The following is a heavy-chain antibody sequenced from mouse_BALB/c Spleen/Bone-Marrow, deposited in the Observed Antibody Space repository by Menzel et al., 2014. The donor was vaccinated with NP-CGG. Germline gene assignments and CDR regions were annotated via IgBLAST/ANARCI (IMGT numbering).Heavy chain of an antibody. CDR3: ARHAYYDQTEVSFVY. D-gene: IGHD2-4*01. CDR1: GFIFNSYG. CDR2: ISGGGSYA. V-gene: IGHV5-9-2*01. J-gene: IGHJ3*01. Sequence: EVKLVDSGGGLVKSGGSLKLSCAASGFIFNSYGMSWVRQTPEKRLEWVATISGGGSYAFYPDSVKGRFTISRDNAKNNLYLQLSSLRSEDTALYYCARHAYYDQTEVSFVYWGQGTLVTVSA.